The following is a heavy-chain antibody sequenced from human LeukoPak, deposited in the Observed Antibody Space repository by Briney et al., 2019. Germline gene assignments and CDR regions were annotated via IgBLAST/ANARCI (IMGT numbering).Heavy chain of an antibody. D-gene: IGHD3-10*01. CDR1: GYTFTSYG. CDR3: ARDRRRYYYGSGSYDY. CDR2: ISAYNGNT. Sequence: GASVKVSCKASGYTFTSYGISWVRQAPGQGLEWMGWISAYNGNTNYAQKLQGRVTMTTDTSTSTAYMELRSLRSDDTAVYYCARDRRRYYYGSGSYDYWGQGTLVTVSS. J-gene: IGHJ4*02. V-gene: IGHV1-18*01.